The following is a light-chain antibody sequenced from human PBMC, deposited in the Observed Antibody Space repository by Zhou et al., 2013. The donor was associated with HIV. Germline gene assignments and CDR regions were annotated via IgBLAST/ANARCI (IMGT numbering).Light chain of an antibody. J-gene: IGKJ3*01. CDR1: QSIGWF. CDR2: AAS. Sequence: EVVLTQFPATLSSSPGGRVTLSCRASQSIGWFLAWYQQRPGQAPRLLIYAASTRATGIPARFSGSGSGTEFTLTISGLQSEDFAVYYCQQYNNWPPFTFGPGTKVDIK. V-gene: IGKV3-15*01. CDR3: QQYNNWPPFT.